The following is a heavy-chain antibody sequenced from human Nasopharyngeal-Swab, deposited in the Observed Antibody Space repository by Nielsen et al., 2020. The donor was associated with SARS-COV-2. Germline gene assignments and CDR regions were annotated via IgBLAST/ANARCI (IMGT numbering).Heavy chain of an antibody. CDR3: AIMTTVTSYLFYYYYYMDV. J-gene: IGHJ6*03. D-gene: IGHD4-11*01. Sequence: SVEVSCKASGGTFSSYAISWVRQAPGQGLEWMGGIIPIFGTANYAQKFQGRVTITADESTSTAYMELSSLRSEDTAVYYRAIMTTVTSYLFYYYYYMDVWGKGTTVTVSS. CDR2: IIPIFGTA. CDR1: GGTFSSYA. V-gene: IGHV1-69*13.